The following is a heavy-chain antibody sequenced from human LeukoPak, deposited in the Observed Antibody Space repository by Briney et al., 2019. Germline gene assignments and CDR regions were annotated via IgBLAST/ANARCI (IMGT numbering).Heavy chain of an antibody. J-gene: IGHJ4*02. D-gene: IGHD3-9*01. CDR3: ARAPIYYDILTGYYDDKTYFDY. CDR1: GGTFSSYA. CDR2: IIPIFGTA. Sequence: SVKVSCKASGGTFSSYAISWVRQAPGQGLEWMGGIIPIFGTANYAQKFQGRVTITADESTSTAYMELSSLGSEDTAVYYCARAPIYYDILTGYYDDKTYFDYWGQGTLVTVSS. V-gene: IGHV1-69*13.